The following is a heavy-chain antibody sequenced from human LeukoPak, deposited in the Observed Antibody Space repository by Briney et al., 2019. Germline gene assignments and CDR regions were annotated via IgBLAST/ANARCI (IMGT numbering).Heavy chain of an antibody. CDR1: GFTFSDYY. Sequence: GGSLRLVWAAAGFTFSDYYMSWISQAPGKGLEWVSYISSSSSYTNYADSVKGRFTISRDNAKNSLYLQMNRLRAEDTAVYYCARAYYGSGSYRSYYFDYWGQGTLVTVSS. V-gene: IGHV3-11*05. CDR3: ARAYYGSGSYRSYYFDY. J-gene: IGHJ4*02. CDR2: ISSSSSYT. D-gene: IGHD3-10*01.